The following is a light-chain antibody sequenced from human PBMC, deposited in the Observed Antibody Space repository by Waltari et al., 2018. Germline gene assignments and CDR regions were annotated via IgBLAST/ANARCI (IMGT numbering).Light chain of an antibody. Sequence: DIQMTQSPSTVSASVGDRVTITCRASPSISRWLAWYHQKPGKAPKLLIHKASSLQSGVPSRFSGSGSGTEFTLNITSLQPDDFATYYCQHYNSFSALFTFGPGTQVDIK. CDR3: QHYNSFSALFT. CDR2: KAS. CDR1: PSISRW. J-gene: IGKJ3*01. V-gene: IGKV1-5*03.